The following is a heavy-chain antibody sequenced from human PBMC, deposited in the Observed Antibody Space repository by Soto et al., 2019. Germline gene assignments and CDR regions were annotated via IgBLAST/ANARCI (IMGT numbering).Heavy chain of an antibody. CDR2: INEDGRST. CDR3: ARGWVERLPRQPPSDY. J-gene: IGHJ4*02. D-gene: IGHD3-3*01. CDR1: GISLSAYW. V-gene: IGHV3-74*01. Sequence: LGGSLRLSCAASGISLSAYWMHWVRQVPGKGLEWIARINEDGRSTSYMDSVKGRFTISRDNARDTLYLQMNSLRLEDTAVYYCARGWVERLPRQPPSDYWGQGTLVTVSS.